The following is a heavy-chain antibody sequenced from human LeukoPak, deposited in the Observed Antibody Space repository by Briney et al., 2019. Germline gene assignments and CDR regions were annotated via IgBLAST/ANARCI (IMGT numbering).Heavy chain of an antibody. CDR2: INHGGST. V-gene: IGHV4-34*01. CDR1: GGSFSGYY. J-gene: IGHJ4*02. Sequence: SETLSLTCAVYGGSFSGYYWSWIRQPPGKGLEWIGEINHGGSTNYNPSLKSRVTISVDTSKNQFSLKLSSVTAADTAVYYCARGRADYGDSSPFDYWGQGTLVTVSS. CDR3: ARGRADYGDSSPFDY. D-gene: IGHD4-17*01.